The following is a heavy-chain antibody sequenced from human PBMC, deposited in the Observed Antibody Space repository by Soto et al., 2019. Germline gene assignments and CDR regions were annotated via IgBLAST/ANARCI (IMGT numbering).Heavy chain of an antibody. V-gene: IGHV4-39*01. CDR1: GGSISSSSYY. CDR3: ARRLSLGPPRITIFGVVPSDAFDI. Sequence: TLSLTCTVSGGSISSSSYYWGWIRQPPGKGLEWIGSIYYSGSTYYNPSLKSRVTISVDTSKNQFSLKLSFVTAADTAVYYCARRLSLGPPRITIFGVVPSDAFDIWGQGTMVTVSS. J-gene: IGHJ3*02. CDR2: IYYSGST. D-gene: IGHD3-3*01.